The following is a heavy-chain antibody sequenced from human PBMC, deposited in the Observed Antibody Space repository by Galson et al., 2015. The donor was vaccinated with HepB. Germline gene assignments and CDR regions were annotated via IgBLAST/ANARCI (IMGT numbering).Heavy chain of an antibody. CDR2: ISGSGGST. V-gene: IGHV3-23*01. CDR3: AKALGILDAFDI. Sequence: SLRLSCAASGFTFSSYAMSWVRQAPGKGLEWVSAISGSGGSTYYADSVKGRFTISRDNSKNTLYLQMNSLRAEDTAVYYCAKALGILDAFDIWGQGTMVTVSS. CDR1: GFTFSSYA. J-gene: IGHJ3*02. D-gene: IGHD3-10*01.